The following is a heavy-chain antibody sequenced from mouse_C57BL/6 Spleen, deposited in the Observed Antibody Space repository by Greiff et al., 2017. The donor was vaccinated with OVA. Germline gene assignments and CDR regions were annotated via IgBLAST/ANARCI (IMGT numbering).Heavy chain of an antibody. CDR1: GFSLTSYG. V-gene: IGHV2-5*01. Sequence: VQLQQSGPGLVQPSQSLSITCTVSGFSLTSYGVHWVRQSPGKGLEWLGVIWRGGSTDYNAAFMSRLSITKDNSKSQVFFKMNSLQADDTAIYYCAKSYGNYEGYAMDYWGQGTSVTVSS. CDR3: AKSYGNYEGYAMDY. D-gene: IGHD2-1*01. J-gene: IGHJ4*01. CDR2: IWRGGST.